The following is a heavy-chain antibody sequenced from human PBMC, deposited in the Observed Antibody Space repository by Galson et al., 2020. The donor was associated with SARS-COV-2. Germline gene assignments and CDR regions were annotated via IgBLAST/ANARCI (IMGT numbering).Heavy chain of an antibody. J-gene: IGHJ4*02. CDR2: IHPSGTT. Sequence: SETLSLTCAVYAGSFSGYFWSWIRPPPGKGLEWIGEIHPSGTTNYNPCLKSRVTIPVDTSKNQFSLKLSSVTAADTAVYYCARGLDGTGRFNGWDYWGQGTLVTVSS. D-gene: IGHD2-8*02. CDR3: ARGLDGTGRFNGWDY. V-gene: IGHV4-34*01. CDR1: AGSFSGYF.